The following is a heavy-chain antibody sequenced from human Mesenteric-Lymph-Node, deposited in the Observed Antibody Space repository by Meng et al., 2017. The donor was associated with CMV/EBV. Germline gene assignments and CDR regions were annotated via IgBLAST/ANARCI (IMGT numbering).Heavy chain of an antibody. CDR3: ARGSSYDILTGYFDY. V-gene: IGHV4-34*01. J-gene: IGHJ4*02. CDR2: INHSGST. Sequence: QVQVPQWGAGLFKPSETLSVTCAVYGGSFSGYYWNWIRQSPEKGLEWIGEINHSGSTTYNPSFTSRIIISVDTSTNQISLNMSSVTAADTAVYYCARGSSYDILTGYFDYWGQGALVTVSS. D-gene: IGHD3-9*01. CDR1: GGSFSGYY.